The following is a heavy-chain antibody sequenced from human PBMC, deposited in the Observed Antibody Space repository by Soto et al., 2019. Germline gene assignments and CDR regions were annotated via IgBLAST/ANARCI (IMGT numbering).Heavy chain of an antibody. Sequence: SETRSLTCTVSGDSIGRYYWNWIRQSPGKELEWIGYVSFRGSTSYNPSLKSRVTISVDTSKNQFSLKLSSVTAADTAVYYCARSREMYYYDSSGYYAHWGQGTLVTVS. V-gene: IGHV4-59*01. J-gene: IGHJ4*02. CDR2: VSFRGST. CDR3: ARSREMYYYDSSGYYAH. CDR1: GDSIGRYY. D-gene: IGHD3-22*01.